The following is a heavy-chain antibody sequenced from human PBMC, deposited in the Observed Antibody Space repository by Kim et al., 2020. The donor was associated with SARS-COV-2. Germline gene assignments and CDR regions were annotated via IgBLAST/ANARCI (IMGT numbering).Heavy chain of an antibody. CDR3: ARGLITMIVVNWYFDL. J-gene: IGHJ2*01. CDR2: IYYSGST. CDR1: GGSISSGGYY. D-gene: IGHD3-22*01. Sequence: SETLSLTCTVSGGSISSGGYYWSWIRQHPGKGLEWIGYIYYSGSTYYNPSLKSRVTISVDTSKNQFSLKLSSVTAADTAVYYCARGLITMIVVNWYFDLWGRGTLVTVSS. V-gene: IGHV4-31*03.